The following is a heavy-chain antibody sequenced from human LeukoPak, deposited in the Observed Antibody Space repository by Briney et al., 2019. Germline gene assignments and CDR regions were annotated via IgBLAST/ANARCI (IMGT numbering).Heavy chain of an antibody. D-gene: IGHD3-22*01. CDR2: ISHDGSNP. CDR3: AKTHYYDSSGVPGDY. CDR1: GFTFSSYA. J-gene: IGHJ4*02. V-gene: IGHV3-30*15. Sequence: GGSLRLSCAASGFTFSSYAMHWVRQAPGKGLEWVAVISHDGSNPYYADSVKGRFTISRDNPKNTLYLQMSSLRAEDTATYYCAKTHYYDSSGVPGDYWGQGTLVTVSS.